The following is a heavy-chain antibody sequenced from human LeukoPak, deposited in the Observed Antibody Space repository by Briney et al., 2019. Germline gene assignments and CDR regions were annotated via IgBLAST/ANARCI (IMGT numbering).Heavy chain of an antibody. CDR2: ISWNSGSI. Sequence: PGGSLILSCAASGFTFDDYAMHWVRQAPGKGLEWVSGISWNSGSIGYADSVKGRFTISRDNAKNSLYLQMNSLRAEDTALYYCAKGSNYYGSGSYNDAFDIWGQGTMVTVSS. CDR3: AKGSNYYGSGSYNDAFDI. D-gene: IGHD3-10*01. V-gene: IGHV3-9*01. CDR1: GFTFDDYA. J-gene: IGHJ3*02.